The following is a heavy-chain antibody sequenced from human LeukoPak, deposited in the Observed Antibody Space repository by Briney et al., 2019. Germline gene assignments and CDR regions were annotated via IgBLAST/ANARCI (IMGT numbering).Heavy chain of an antibody. V-gene: IGHV3-23*01. J-gene: IGHJ4*02. CDR3: ATQDSRVGATTHRYFDY. Sequence: GGSLRLSCAASGFTFSSYAMSWVRQAPGKGLEWVSAISGSGGSTYYADSVKGRFTISRDNSKDTLYLQMNSLRAEDTAVYYCATQDSRVGATTHRYFDYWGQGTLVTVSS. D-gene: IGHD1-26*01. CDR1: GFTFSSYA. CDR2: ISGSGGST.